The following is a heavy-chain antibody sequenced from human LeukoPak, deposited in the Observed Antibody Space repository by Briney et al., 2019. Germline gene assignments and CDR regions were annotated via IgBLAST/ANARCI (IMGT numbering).Heavy chain of an antibody. V-gene: IGHV3-23*01. J-gene: IGHJ4*02. CDR2: ITGSGDIT. CDR3: AKGRRTIAATGTFF. D-gene: IGHD6-13*01. CDR1: GFTFSTYV. Sequence: PGGSLRLSCRASGFTFSTYVMSWVRQAPGKGLEWASSITGSGDITYYADSVKGRFTISRDNAENMLFLQMSSLRAEDTAIYFCAKGRRTIAATGTFFWGQGTLVTVSS.